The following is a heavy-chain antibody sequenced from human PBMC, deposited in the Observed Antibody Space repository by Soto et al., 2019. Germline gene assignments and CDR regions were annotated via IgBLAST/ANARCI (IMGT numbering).Heavy chain of an antibody. CDR1: GGSISSSSYY. Sequence: PSETLSLTCTVSGGSISSSSYYWGWIRQPPGKGLERIGSIFYSGSTYYYPSLKSRVTISVDTSKNQFSLKLSSVTAADTAVYYCARHDVSYGQYNWFDPWGQGTLVTVSS. CDR2: IFYSGST. J-gene: IGHJ5*02. CDR3: ARHDVSYGQYNWFDP. D-gene: IGHD5-18*01. V-gene: IGHV4-39*01.